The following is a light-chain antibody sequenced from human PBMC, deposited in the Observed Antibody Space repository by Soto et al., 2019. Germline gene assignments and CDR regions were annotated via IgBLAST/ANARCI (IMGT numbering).Light chain of an antibody. V-gene: IGKV1-39*01. J-gene: IGKJ4*01. Sequence: DIPMTQSPSSRSASVGDRVTITCRASQNINSYLNWYQQKPGKAPKLLIYAASTLQSGVPSRFSGSGSGTDFTLTINSLQPEDFATYYCQQSYSLMTFGGGTKVEIK. CDR2: AAS. CDR3: QQSYSLMT. CDR1: QNINSY.